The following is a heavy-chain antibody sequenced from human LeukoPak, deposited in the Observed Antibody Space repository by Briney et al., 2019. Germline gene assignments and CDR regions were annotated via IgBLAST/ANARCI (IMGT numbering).Heavy chain of an antibody. V-gene: IGHV3-33*01. J-gene: IGHJ5*02. CDR1: GFTFSSYG. CDR2: IWYDGSNK. CDR3: ARDEVAAAARYNWFDP. D-gene: IGHD6-13*01. Sequence: PGGSLRLSCAASGFTFSSYGMHWVRQAPGKGLEWVAVIWYDGSNKYYADSVKGRFTISRDNSKNTLYLQMNSLRAEDTDVYHCARDEVAAAARYNWFDPWGQGTLVTVSS.